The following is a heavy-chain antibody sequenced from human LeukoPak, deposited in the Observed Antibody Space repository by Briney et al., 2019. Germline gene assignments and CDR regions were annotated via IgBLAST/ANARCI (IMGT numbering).Heavy chain of an antibody. J-gene: IGHJ5*02. CDR3: ARGGSEYAFWSVQRSNWFDP. CDR1: GYTFSDYY. V-gene: IGHV1-2*02. Sequence: ASVKVSCKTSGYTFSDYYIHWIRQAPGQGLEWVGWINPNSGDTDYAQKFQGRVTVTRDTSISTAYMELSRLRSDDTAVYYCARGGSEYAFWSVQRSNWFDPWGQGTLITVSS. CDR2: INPNSGDT. D-gene: IGHD3-3*01.